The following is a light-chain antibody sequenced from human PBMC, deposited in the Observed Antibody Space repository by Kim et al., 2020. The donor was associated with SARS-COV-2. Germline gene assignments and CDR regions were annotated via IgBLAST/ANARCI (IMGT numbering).Light chain of an antibody. V-gene: IGKV3-15*01. CDR3: HQYNNWPPVT. CDR2: GAS. J-gene: IGKJ5*01. CDR1: QSVSSN. Sequence: SPGESATLSCRASQSVSSNLAWYQQKPGQAPRLLIYGASSRATGIPVRFSGSGSGTEFTLTIISLQSEDFAVYYCHQYNNWPPVTFGQGTRLEIK.